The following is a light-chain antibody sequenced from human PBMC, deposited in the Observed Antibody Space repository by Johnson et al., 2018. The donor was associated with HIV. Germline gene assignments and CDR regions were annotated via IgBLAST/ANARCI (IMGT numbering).Light chain of an antibody. J-gene: IGLJ1*01. CDR3: ATWDRSLSAGGV. CDR1: SSNIGNNY. Sequence: SVLTQPPSVSAAPGQKVTISCSGSSSNIGNNYVSWYQHLPGTAPKLLIYENTKRPSGVPDRFSGSKSGSSATLGITGLQTGDEADYYCATWDRSLSAGGVFGTGTKFTVL. V-gene: IGLV1-51*02. CDR2: ENT.